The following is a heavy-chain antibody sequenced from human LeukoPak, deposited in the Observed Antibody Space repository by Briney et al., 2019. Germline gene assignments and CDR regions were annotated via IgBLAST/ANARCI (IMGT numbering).Heavy chain of an antibody. J-gene: IGHJ6*03. CDR2: IYSDGRT. D-gene: IGHD6-6*01. Sequence: PSETLSLTCTVSGGSINNYYWRWLRQPAGKALEWVGHIYSDGRTNYNPSLQRGVTMSVDTYSSDLSLVRTSVTAADTAVYYCARDRLGSSSPTYFYYYMAVWGRGTTLIVSS. CDR1: GGSINNYY. CDR3: ARDRLGSSSPTYFYYYMAV. V-gene: IGHV4-4*07.